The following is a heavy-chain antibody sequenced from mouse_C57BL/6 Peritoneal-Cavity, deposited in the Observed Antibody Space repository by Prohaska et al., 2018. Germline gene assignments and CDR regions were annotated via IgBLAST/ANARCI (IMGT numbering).Heavy chain of an antibody. CDR1: GYTFTTYG. CDR3: ARGFITTVVRFDY. D-gene: IGHD1-1*01. Sequence: QIQLVQSGPELKKPEETVKISCKASGYTFTTYGMSWVKQAPGKGLTWMGWINTYSGVPTYADDFKGRFAFALETSASTAYLQSNNLKKEETDTYFCARGFITTVVRFDYWGQGTTLTVSS. J-gene: IGHJ2*01. V-gene: IGHV9-3*01. CDR2: INTYSGVP.